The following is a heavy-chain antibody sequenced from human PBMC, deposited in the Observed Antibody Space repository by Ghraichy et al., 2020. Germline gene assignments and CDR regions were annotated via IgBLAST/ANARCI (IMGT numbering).Heavy chain of an antibody. CDR1: GFTFGDYA. Sequence: GGSLRLSCTASGFTFGDYAMSWVRQAPGKGLEWVGFIRSKAYGGTTEYAASVKGRFTISRDDSKSIAYLQMNSLKTEDTAVYYCTSEYYDILTGYYSGLDYWGQGTLVTVSS. D-gene: IGHD3-9*01. V-gene: IGHV3-49*04. J-gene: IGHJ4*02. CDR3: TSEYYDILTGYYSGLDY. CDR2: IRSKAYGGTT.